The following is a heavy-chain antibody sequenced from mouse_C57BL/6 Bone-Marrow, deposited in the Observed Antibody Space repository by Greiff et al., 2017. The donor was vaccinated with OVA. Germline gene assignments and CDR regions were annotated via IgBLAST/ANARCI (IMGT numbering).Heavy chain of an antibody. CDR3: ARVYYSNGGDAMDY. Sequence: QVQLQQPGAELVKPGASVKLSCKASGYTFTSYWMHWVKQRPGQGLEWIGMIHPNSGSTNYNEKFKSKATLTVDKSSSTAYMQLSSLTSEDSAVYYGARVYYSNGGDAMDYWGQGTSVTVSS. D-gene: IGHD2-5*01. CDR1: GYTFTSYW. J-gene: IGHJ4*01. CDR2: IHPNSGST. V-gene: IGHV1-64*01.